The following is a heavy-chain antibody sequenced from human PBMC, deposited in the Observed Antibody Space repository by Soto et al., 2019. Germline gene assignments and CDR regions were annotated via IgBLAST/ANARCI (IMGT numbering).Heavy chain of an antibody. CDR3: SRGSEYDFWSGYL. CDR2: IFPMFGTS. D-gene: IGHD3-3*01. J-gene: IGHJ4*02. Sequence: QERLVQSGAEVRKPGSSGKVSCKVTGGTSTRYAINWVRQAPGQGLEWMGGIFPMFGTSKYAQKFQARVTITADTSTNIAYMELRSLRCEDTAVYYCSRGSEYDFWSGYLWGQGTLVSVSS. V-gene: IGHV1-69*06. CDR1: GGTSTRYA.